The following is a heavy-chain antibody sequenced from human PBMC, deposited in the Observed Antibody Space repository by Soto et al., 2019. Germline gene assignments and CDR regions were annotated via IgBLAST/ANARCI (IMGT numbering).Heavy chain of an antibody. D-gene: IGHD3-22*01. J-gene: IGHJ6*02. V-gene: IGHV1-69*13. CDR2: IIPIFGTA. CDR3: ARDMYYYDSSGYSTGYYYGMDV. Sequence: ASVKVSCKASGGTFSSYAISWVRQAPGQGLEWMGGIIPIFGTANYAQKFQGRVTITADESTSTAYMELSSLRSEDTAVYYCARDMYYYDSSGYSTGYYYGMDVWGQGTTVTVSS. CDR1: GGTFSSYA.